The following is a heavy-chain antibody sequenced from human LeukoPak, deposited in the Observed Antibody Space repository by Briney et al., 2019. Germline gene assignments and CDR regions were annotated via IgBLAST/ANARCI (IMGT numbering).Heavy chain of an antibody. CDR3: ARDLALSSGWYQGVFDY. CDR1: GFTFSSYS. Sequence: GGSLRLSCAASGFTFSSYSMNWVRQAPGKGLEWVSSISSSSSYIYYADSVKGRFTISRDNAKNSLYLQMNSLRAEDTAVYYCARDLALSSGWYQGVFDYWGQGTLVTVSS. J-gene: IGHJ4*02. CDR2: ISSSSSYI. D-gene: IGHD6-19*01. V-gene: IGHV3-21*01.